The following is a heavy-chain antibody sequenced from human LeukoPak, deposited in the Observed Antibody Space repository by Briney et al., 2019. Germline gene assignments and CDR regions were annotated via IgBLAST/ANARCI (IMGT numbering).Heavy chain of an antibody. CDR2: ISAYNGNT. V-gene: IGHV1-18*01. CDR3: ARDRLAAAGTDAFDI. CDR1: GYTFTSYG. D-gene: IGHD6-13*01. Sequence: ASVKVSCKASGYTFTSYGISWVRQVPGQGLEWMGWISAYNGNTNYAQKLQGRVTMTTDTSTSTAYMELRSLRSDDTAVYYCARDRLAAAGTDAFDIWGQGTMVTVSS. J-gene: IGHJ3*02.